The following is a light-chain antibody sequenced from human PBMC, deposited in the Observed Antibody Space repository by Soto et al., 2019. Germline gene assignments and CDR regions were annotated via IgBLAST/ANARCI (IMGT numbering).Light chain of an antibody. Sequence: SSLSATVEDRVTITSQANQDIRKYLNWYQQKPGKAPKLLIYDASSLETGFPSRFCGSVSGTDFTFTIILLQPEDFSTYYYPQYHLIPGIFAQGTRLEIK. CDR2: DAS. J-gene: IGKJ5*01. V-gene: IGKV1-33*01. CDR3: PQYHLIPGI. CDR1: QDIRKY.